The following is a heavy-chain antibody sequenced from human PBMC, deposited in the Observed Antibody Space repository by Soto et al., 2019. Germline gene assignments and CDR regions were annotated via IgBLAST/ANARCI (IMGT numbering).Heavy chain of an antibody. CDR1: GFTFSRYS. J-gene: IGHJ4*02. CDR2: ISGSSSYI. D-gene: IGHD3-9*01. Sequence: EVQLVESGGGLVKPGGSLRLSCAASGFTFSRYSMNWVRQAPGKGLEWVSSISGSSSYIYYADSVKGRFTISRDNAKNSLYLQMNSLRAEDTAAYYCARSYDILTGYSGFDYWGQGTLVTVSS. CDR3: ARSYDILTGYSGFDY. V-gene: IGHV3-21*01.